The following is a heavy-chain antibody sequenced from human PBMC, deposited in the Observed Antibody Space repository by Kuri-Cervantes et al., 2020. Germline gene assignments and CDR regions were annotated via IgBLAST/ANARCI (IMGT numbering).Heavy chain of an antibody. D-gene: IGHD3-16*02. J-gene: IGHJ4*02. CDR3: AREWTFTFGGVIARVHDY. Sequence: GGSLRLSCAASGFTFSSYGMHWVRQAPGKGLEWVAVISYDGSNKYYADSVKGRFTISRDNAKNSLYLQMNSLRAEDTAVYYCAREWTFTFGGVIARVHDYWGQGTLVTVSS. V-gene: IGHV3-30*03. CDR1: GFTFSSYG. CDR2: ISYDGSNK.